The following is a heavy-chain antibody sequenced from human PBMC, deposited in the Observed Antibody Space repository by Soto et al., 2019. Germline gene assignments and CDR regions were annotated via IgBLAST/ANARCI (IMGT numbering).Heavy chain of an antibody. CDR1: GGSISSGGYY. CDR2: IYYRGST. V-gene: IGHV4-31*03. CDR3: ARAGARAPVVIDY. J-gene: IGHJ4*02. D-gene: IGHD1-26*01. Sequence: QVQLQESGPGLVKPSQTLSLTCTVSGGSISSGGYYWSWIRQHPGKGLEWIGYIYYRGSTYYNPSLKSRITISVDTSKNQCSLKLSSVTAADTAVYYCARAGARAPVVIDYWGQGTLVTVSS.